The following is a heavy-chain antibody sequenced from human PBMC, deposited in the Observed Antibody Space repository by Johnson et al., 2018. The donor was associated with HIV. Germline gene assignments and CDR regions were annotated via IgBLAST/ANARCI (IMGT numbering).Heavy chain of an antibody. CDR3: ARGPSGCSGGSCYSWGAFDI. J-gene: IGHJ3*02. CDR2: IYSGGST. CDR1: GFTFSRYG. Sequence: QVQVVESGGGLVKPGGSLRLSCAASGFTFSRYGMHWVRQAPGKGLEWVAVIYSGGSTYYADSVKGRFTISRDNSKNTLSLQMSSLRGEDTAVYYCARGPSGCSGGSCYSWGAFDIWGQGTMVTVSS. D-gene: IGHD2-15*01. V-gene: IGHV3-NL1*01.